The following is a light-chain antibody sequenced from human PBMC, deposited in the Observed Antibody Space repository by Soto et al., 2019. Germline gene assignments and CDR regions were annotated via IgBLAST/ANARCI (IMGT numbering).Light chain of an antibody. V-gene: IGKV3-15*01. CDR3: YQYNFWPRGT. Sequence: EIVMTQSPATLSVSPGERATLSCRASQSVSSNLAWYQQKPGQAPRLLIYGASTRATGIPVRFRGSGSGTKFTLTITSLQSEDSAVYYCYQYNFWPRGTFGPGTKVDIK. CDR2: GAS. J-gene: IGKJ3*01. CDR1: QSVSSN.